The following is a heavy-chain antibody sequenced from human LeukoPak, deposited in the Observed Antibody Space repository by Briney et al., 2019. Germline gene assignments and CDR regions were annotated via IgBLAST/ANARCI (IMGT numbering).Heavy chain of an antibody. Sequence: GASVKVSCKASGYTFTSYGISWVRQAPGQGLEWMGWISAYNGNTNYAQKLQGRVTMTTDTSTSTAYMELRSLRSDDTAVYYCAREYCSSTSCTLGYYYMGVWGKGTTVTVSS. J-gene: IGHJ6*03. CDR2: ISAYNGNT. V-gene: IGHV1-18*01. CDR3: AREYCSSTSCTLGYYYMGV. CDR1: GYTFTSYG. D-gene: IGHD2-2*01.